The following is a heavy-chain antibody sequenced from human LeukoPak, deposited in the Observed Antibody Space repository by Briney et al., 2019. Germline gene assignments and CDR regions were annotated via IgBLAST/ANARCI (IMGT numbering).Heavy chain of an antibody. V-gene: IGHV4-59*03. CDR2: IHYSGST. Sequence: PSETLSLTCTVSGGSIRSYYWSLIRQPPGKGLEWIGYIHYSGSTNYNPSLKSRVTISVDTSKNQFSLKLSFVTTADTAVYYCAKWACGSGGDCHEFDYWGQGALVTVSS. CDR3: AKWACGSGGDCHEFDY. CDR1: GGSIRSYY. J-gene: IGHJ4*02. D-gene: IGHD2-21*02.